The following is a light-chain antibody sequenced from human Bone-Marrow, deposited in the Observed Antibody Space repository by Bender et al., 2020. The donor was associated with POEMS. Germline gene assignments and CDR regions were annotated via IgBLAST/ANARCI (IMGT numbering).Light chain of an antibody. CDR3: SSYAGNDIL. CDR1: SSDIAIYDF. J-gene: IGLJ2*01. V-gene: IGLV2-8*01. Sequence: QSALTQPASVSGSPGQSISISCTGTSSDIAIYDFVSWYQQHPGKAPKLMIYEVNKRPSGVPDRFSGSKSANAASLTVSGLQAEDEADYYCSSYAGNDILFGGGTKLTVL. CDR2: EVN.